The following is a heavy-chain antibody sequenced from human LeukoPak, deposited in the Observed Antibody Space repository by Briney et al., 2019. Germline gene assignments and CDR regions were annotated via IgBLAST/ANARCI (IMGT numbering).Heavy chain of an antibody. CDR2: INHSGST. D-gene: IGHD3-16*01. J-gene: IGHJ4*02. V-gene: IGHV4-34*01. Sequence: PSETLSLTCAVYGGSFSGYYWSWIRQPPGKGLEWIGEINHSGSTNYNPSLGSRVSMSVDMSKNQFSLKVSSVTAADTAVYYCARGSDYVWGSDDYWGQGTLVTVSS. CDR1: GGSFSGYY. CDR3: ARGSDYVWGSDDY.